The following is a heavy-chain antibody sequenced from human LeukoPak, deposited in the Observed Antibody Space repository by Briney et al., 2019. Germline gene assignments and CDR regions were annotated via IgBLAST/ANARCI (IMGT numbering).Heavy chain of an antibody. D-gene: IGHD5-18*01. V-gene: IGHV2-70*04. J-gene: IGHJ4*02. CDR2: IDRDDDK. CDR3: ARARGYSYGFDY. CDR1: GFSLSTSGMR. Sequence: SGPTLVNPTQTLTLTCTFSGFSLSTSGMRVSWIRQPPGKALEWLARIDRDDDKFYSTSLKTRLTISKDTSKNQVVLTMTNMDPVDTATYYCARARGYSYGFDYWGQGTLVTVSS.